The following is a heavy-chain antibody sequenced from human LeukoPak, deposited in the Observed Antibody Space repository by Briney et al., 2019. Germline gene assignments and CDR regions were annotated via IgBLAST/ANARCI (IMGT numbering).Heavy chain of an antibody. CDR3: ARDDLHWGSFLVFDY. J-gene: IGHJ4*02. Sequence: GASVKVSCKASGYTFTSYGISWVRQAPGQGLEWMGWISAYNGNTNYAQKLQGRVTMTTDTSTSTAYMELRSLRSDDTAVYYCARDDLHWGSFLVFDYWGQGTLVTVSS. CDR2: ISAYNGNT. D-gene: IGHD3-16*01. V-gene: IGHV1-18*01. CDR1: GYTFTSYG.